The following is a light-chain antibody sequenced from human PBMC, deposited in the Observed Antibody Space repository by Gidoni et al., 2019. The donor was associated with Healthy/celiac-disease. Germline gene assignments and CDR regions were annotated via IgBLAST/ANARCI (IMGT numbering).Light chain of an antibody. CDR3: QQYYSYPRT. J-gene: IGKJ4*01. V-gene: IGKV1-8*01. CDR2: AAS. Sequence: AILMTQSPSSFSASTGDRVTITCRASQGISSYLAWYQQTPGKAPKLLIYAASTLQSGVPSRFSGSGSGTDFTLTISCLQSEDFATYYWQQYYSYPRTFGGGTKVEIK. CDR1: QGISSY.